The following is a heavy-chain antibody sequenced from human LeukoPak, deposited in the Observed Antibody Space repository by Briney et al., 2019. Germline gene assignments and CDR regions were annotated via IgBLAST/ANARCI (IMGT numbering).Heavy chain of an antibody. CDR3: ARVGPDCSGGSCYSYYFDY. Sequence: GGSLRPSCAASGFTFSTSGLGWVRQAPGEGLEWLSYITSSTKTLYMDSVQGRFTISRENAKNSLYLQMDSLREEDTAVYYYARVGPDCSGGSCYSYYFDYWGQGTLVTVSS. CDR1: GFTFSTSG. CDR2: ITSSTKTL. J-gene: IGHJ4*02. V-gene: IGHV3-48*02. D-gene: IGHD2-15*01.